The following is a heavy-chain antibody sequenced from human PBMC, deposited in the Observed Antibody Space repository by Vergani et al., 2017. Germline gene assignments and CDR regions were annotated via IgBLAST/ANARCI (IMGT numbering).Heavy chain of an antibody. CDR2: INPSGGST. D-gene: IGHD4-17*01. CDR3: AREEKAGLRDYYYYYGMDG. J-gene: IGHJ6*02. CDR1: GYTFTSYY. V-gene: IGHV1-46*01. Sequence: QVQLVQSGAEVKKPGASVKVSCKASGYTFTSYYMHWVRQAPGQGLEWMGIINPSGGSTSYAQKFQGRVTMTRDTPTSTVYMELSSLRSEDTAVYYCAREEKAGLRDYYYYYGMDGWGQGTTVTVSS.